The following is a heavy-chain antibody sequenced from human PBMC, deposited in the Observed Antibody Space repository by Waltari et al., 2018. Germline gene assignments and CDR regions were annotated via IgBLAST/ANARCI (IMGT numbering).Heavy chain of an antibody. CDR1: GYSLSSGYY. J-gene: IGHJ4*02. Sequence: QVQLQESGPGLVMPSETLSITCAVSGYSLSSGYYWGWTRQPPGKGLEWIGRIYPSGSTNYNPSLKSLVTISVDTSKNQFSLKLSSVTAADTAVYYCARVAVAGTSPFDYWGQGTLVTVSS. CDR2: IYPSGST. V-gene: IGHV4-38-2*01. CDR3: ARVAVAGTSPFDY. D-gene: IGHD6-19*01.